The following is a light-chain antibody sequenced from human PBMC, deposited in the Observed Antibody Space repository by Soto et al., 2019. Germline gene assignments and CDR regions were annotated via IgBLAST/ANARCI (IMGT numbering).Light chain of an antibody. CDR2: DAS. Sequence: MVVTHSAGTLSLSPGERATLSCRAIQSVSNNYLAWYQQKPGQAPRLLIYDASNRATGIPARFSGSGSGTDFTLTISSLEPEDFAVYYCQQYGSSPPLSFGGGTKVDIK. J-gene: IGKJ4*01. CDR1: QSVSNNY. V-gene: IGKV3-20*01. CDR3: QQYGSSPPLS.